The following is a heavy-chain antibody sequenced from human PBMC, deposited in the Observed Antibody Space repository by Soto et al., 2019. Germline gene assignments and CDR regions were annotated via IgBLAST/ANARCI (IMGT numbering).Heavy chain of an antibody. CDR1: GGSISSYY. D-gene: IGHD3-3*01. CDR3: ARHHPSNYDFWSGYYYYYMDV. J-gene: IGHJ6*03. Sequence: SETLSLTCTVSGGSISSYYGSWIRQPPGKGLEWIGYIYYSGSTNYNPSLKSRVTISVDTSKNQFSLKLSSVTAADTAVYYCARHHPSNYDFWSGYYYYYMDVWGKGTTVTVSS. V-gene: IGHV4-59*08. CDR2: IYYSGST.